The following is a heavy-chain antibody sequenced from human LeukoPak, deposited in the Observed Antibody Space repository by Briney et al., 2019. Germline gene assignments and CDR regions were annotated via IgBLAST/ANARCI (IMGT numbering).Heavy chain of an antibody. CDR2: INPYSGDT. CDR1: GYTFTYYY. D-gene: IGHD2-15*01. J-gene: IGHJ4*02. Sequence: ASVKVSCKASGYTFTYYYMHWVRQAPGQGLEWMGWINPYSGDTNYAQKFQGRVTMTRDTSITTAYMDLSRLKSDGTAVYYCARASVENTLRIDDYWGQGTLVTVSS. CDR3: ARASVENTLRIDDY. V-gene: IGHV1-2*02.